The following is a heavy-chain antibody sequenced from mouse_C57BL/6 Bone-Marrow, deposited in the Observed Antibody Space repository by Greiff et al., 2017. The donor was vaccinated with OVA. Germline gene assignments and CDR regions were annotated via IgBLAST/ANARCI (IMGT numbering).Heavy chain of an antibody. CDR1: GYTFTSYW. CDR2: IHPNSGST. J-gene: IGHJ4*01. CDR3: ATQPYAMDY. V-gene: IGHV1-64*01. D-gene: IGHD6-1*01. Sequence: QVQLQQSGAELVKPGASVKLSCKASGYTFTSYWMHWVKQRPGQGLEWIGMIHPNSGSTNYHEKFKSKATLTVDKSSSTAYMQLSSLTSEDSAVYYCATQPYAMDYWGQGTTVTVSS.